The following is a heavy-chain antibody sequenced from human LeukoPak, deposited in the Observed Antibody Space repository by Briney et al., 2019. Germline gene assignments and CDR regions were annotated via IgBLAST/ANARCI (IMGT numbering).Heavy chain of an antibody. CDR1: GLTFDDYA. Sequence: QSGGSLRLSCAASGLTFDDYAMHWVRQAPGKGLEWVSLISWDGGSTYYADSVKGRFTISRDNSKNTLYLQMNSLRAEDTAVYYCAKSLLVVIKGGDYFDYWGQGTLVTVSS. CDR2: ISWDGGST. J-gene: IGHJ4*02. D-gene: IGHD3-22*01. V-gene: IGHV3-43D*03. CDR3: AKSLLVVIKGGDYFDY.